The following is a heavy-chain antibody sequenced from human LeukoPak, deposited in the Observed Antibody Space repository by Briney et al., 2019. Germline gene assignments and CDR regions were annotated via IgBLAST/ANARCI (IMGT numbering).Heavy chain of an antibody. J-gene: IGHJ4*02. D-gene: IGHD6-19*01. V-gene: IGHV4-39*01. CDR1: GGISSSYY. CDR2: IYYTGTT. CDR3: ASRLHIAVAGTWD. Sequence: SETLSLTCIVSGGISSSYYWGWVRQPPGKGLEWVASIYYTGTTYYNPSLKSRLTISVDTSKSQFSLGLSSVTAADTAVYYCASRLHIAVAGTWDWGQGTLVTVSS.